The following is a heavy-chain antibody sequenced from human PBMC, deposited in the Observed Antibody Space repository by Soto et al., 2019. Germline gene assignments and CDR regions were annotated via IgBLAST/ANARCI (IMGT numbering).Heavy chain of an antibody. CDR2: IVPVFATP. V-gene: IGHV1-69*01. CDR1: GGTLSTYA. Sequence: QVQLVQSGAEVRKPGSSAKVSCKAPGGTLSTYAMSWVRQAPGQGLEWMGGIVPVFATPTYAQRFQGRVTITADEITNTAYMELNSLRFDDTAIYYCAREAPYCTSATCPKFYDMDVWGQGTTVTVAS. J-gene: IGHJ6*02. CDR3: AREAPYCTSATCPKFYDMDV. D-gene: IGHD2-2*01.